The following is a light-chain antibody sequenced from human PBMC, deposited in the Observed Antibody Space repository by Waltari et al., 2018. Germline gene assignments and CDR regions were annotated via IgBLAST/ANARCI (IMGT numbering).Light chain of an antibody. J-gene: IGLJ3*02. Sequence: QLVLTQSPSASASLGASVKLTCTLSSGHSTNIIAWHQPQPEKGPRYLMKVNSDGSHSKGDLIPDRFSGSSSGAEHYLTIASLQSEDEADYYCQTGGHGTWVFGGGTKLTVL. CDR3: QTGGHGTWV. CDR2: VNSDGSH. CDR1: SGHSTNI. V-gene: IGLV4-69*01.